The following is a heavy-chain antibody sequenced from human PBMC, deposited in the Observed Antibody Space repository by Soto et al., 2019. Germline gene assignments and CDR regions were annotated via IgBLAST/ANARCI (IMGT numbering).Heavy chain of an antibody. CDR2: ISYDGSNK. V-gene: IGHV3-30-3*01. CDR1: GFTFSSYA. Sequence: QVQLVESGGGVAQPGRSLRLSCAASGFTFSSYAMHWVRQAPGKGLEWVAVISYDGSNKYYADSVKGRFTISRDNSKNTLYLQMNSLRADDTAIYYCTMRNYYDSSGPIGASYYFDYWGQGILVTVSS. D-gene: IGHD3-22*01. J-gene: IGHJ4*02. CDR3: TMRNYYDSSGPIGASYYFDY.